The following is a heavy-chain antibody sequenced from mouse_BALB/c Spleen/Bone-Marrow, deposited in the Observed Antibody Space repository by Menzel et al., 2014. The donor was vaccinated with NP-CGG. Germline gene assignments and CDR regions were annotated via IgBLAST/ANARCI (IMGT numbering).Heavy chain of an antibody. D-gene: IGHD3-1*01. CDR2: IRNKANGYTT. V-gene: IGHV7-3*02. CDR3: ARDRAARATGYYFDY. Sequence: EVKLMESGGGLVQPGGSLRLSCATSGFTFTDYYMSWVRQPPGEALEWLGFIRNKANGYTTEYSASVKGRFTISRGNSQSILYLQMNTLRAEDSATYYCARDRAARATGYYFDYWGQGTTLTVSS. J-gene: IGHJ2*01. CDR1: GFTFTDYY.